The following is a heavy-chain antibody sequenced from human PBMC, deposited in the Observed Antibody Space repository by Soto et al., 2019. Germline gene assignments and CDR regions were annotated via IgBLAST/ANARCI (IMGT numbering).Heavy chain of an antibody. CDR2: MHYTGFS. Sequence: SETMLLPCACSSDSVTSLYLTWLRQYKETGLEWFGYMHYTGFSHYNPSLKSRLTISVDKSKNHFTRQLTSVLVADTAVYYGGTAYVNAGYTYWGQGTPDTVSS. V-gene: IGHV4-59*02. CDR1: SDSVTSLY. CDR3: GTAYVNAGYTY. J-gene: IGHJ4*02. D-gene: IGHD1-1*01.